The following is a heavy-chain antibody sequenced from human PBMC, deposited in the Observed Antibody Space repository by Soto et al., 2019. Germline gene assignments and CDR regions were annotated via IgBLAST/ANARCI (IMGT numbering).Heavy chain of an antibody. CDR3: ARAYDFWSGSDY. CDR2: IWNDGGNK. Sequence: QVQLVESGGGVVQPGRSLRLSCAASGFTFSSYAMHWVRQAPGKGLDWVAVIWNDGGNKYYADSVQGRFTISRDNSKNTLYLQMNSLRAEDTALYYCARAYDFWSGSDYWGQGILVNVSS. D-gene: IGHD3-3*01. V-gene: IGHV3-33*01. J-gene: IGHJ4*02. CDR1: GFTFSSYA.